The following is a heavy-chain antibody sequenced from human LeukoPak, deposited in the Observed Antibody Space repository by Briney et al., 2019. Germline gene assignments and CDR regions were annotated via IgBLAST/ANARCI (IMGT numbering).Heavy chain of an antibody. V-gene: IGHV3-48*04. CDR1: GFTFSSYS. Sequence: GGSLRLSCAASGFTFSSYSMNWVRQAPGKGLEWVSYISSSSSTIYYADSVKGRFTISRDNAKNSLYLQMNSLRAEDTAVYYCARVPPTVTTFWFDPWGQGTLVTVSS. CDR2: ISSSSSTI. CDR3: ARVPPTVTTFWFDP. D-gene: IGHD4-17*01. J-gene: IGHJ5*02.